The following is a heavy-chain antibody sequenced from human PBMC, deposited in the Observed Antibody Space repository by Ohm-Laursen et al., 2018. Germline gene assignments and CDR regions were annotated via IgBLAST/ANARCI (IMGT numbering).Heavy chain of an antibody. CDR3: AKDLTFLYYFDY. J-gene: IGHJ4*02. CDR1: GFTFSSYA. Sequence: SLRLSCTASGFTFSSYAMSWVRQTPGKSLECISTISGSGASSHYADSVKGRFTISRDNSKNTLYLQMNSLRAEDTAVYYCAKDLTFLYYFDYWGQGTLVTVSS. CDR2: ISGSGASS. V-gene: IGHV3-23*01.